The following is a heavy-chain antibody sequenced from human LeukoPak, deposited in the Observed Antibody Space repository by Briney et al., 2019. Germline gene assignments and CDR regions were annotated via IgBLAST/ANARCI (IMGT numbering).Heavy chain of an antibody. CDR1: GFTFSSYA. V-gene: IGHV3-23*01. CDR3: AKVSVRDFWSGYYPEFDY. Sequence: PGGSLRLSCAASGFTFSSYAMSWVRQAPGKGLEWVSAISGSGGSTYYADSVKGRFTISRDNSKNTLYLQMNSLRAEDTAVYYCAKVSVRDFWSGYYPEFDYWGQGTLVTVSS. CDR2: ISGSGGST. J-gene: IGHJ4*02. D-gene: IGHD3-3*01.